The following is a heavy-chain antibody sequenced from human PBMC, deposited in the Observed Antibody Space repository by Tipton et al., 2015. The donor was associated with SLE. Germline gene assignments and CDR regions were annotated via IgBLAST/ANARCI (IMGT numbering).Heavy chain of an antibody. D-gene: IGHD3-3*01. CDR3: GSEEWGPTAL. CDR2: INHSGST. J-gene: IGHJ4*02. Sequence: GLVKPSETLSLTCAVQGESFTGYFWTWIRQPPGKGLEWIGEINHSGSTNYNTSLKSRVTISLGTSKNQLSLKLTSVTAADTAVYYCGSEEWGPTALWGQGTLVTVSS. V-gene: IGHV4-34*01. CDR1: GESFTGYF.